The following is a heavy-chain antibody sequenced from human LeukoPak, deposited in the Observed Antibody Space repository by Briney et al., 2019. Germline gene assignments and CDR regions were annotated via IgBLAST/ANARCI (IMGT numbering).Heavy chain of an antibody. J-gene: IGHJ4*02. Sequence: PGGSLRLSCAASGFTFSSYSMDWVRQAPGKGREWVSSISSTSIYIYYADSVKGRFTISRDNAKNSLYLQMNSLGAEDTAVYYCARHYGDYPLDDWGQGTLVTVSS. CDR3: ARHYGDYPLDD. CDR1: GFTFSSYS. CDR2: ISSTSIYI. V-gene: IGHV3-21*01. D-gene: IGHD4-17*01.